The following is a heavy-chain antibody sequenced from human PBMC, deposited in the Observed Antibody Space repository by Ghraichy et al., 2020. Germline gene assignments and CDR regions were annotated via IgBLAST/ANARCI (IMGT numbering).Heavy chain of an antibody. CDR1: GYTFIDYY. D-gene: IGHD3-16*02. Sequence: ASVKVSCKTSGYTFIDYYMHWVRQAPGQGLEWMGWINPNSGGTNYAQKFQGWVTMSRDTSISTAYLELTRLRSDDTAVYYCVRGSIIAFRRIIVIPFWGQGSLVTVSS. CDR3: VRGSIIAFRRIIVIPF. V-gene: IGHV1-2*04. J-gene: IGHJ4*02. CDR2: INPNSGGT.